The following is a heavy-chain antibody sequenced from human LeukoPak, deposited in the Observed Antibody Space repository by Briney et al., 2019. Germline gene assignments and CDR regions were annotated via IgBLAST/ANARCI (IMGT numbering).Heavy chain of an antibody. J-gene: IGHJ2*01. CDR2: ISSSSSTI. CDR3: ARERPTITYDFWSGYRREDWYFDL. CDR1: GFTFSSYS. Sequence: GGSLRLSCAASGFTFSSYSMNWVRQAPGKGLEWVSYISSSSSTIYYADSVKGRFTISRDNAKNSLYLQMNSLRAEDTAVYYCARERPTITYDFWSGYRREDWYFDLWGRGTLVTVSS. V-gene: IGHV3-48*01. D-gene: IGHD3-3*01.